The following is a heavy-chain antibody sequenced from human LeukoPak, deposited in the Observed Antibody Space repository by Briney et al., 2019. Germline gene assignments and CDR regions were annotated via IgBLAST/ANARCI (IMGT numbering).Heavy chain of an antibody. CDR1: GFTFSSYG. Sequence: GGSLRLSCAASGFTFSSYGMHWVRQAPGKGLVWVSRINTDGSSTSYADSVKGRFTISRDNAKNTLYLQLNSLRAEDTAVYYCARDSTSSLKDYWGQGTLVTVSS. CDR3: ARDSTSSLKDY. J-gene: IGHJ4*02. V-gene: IGHV3-74*01. D-gene: IGHD2-2*01. CDR2: INTDGSST.